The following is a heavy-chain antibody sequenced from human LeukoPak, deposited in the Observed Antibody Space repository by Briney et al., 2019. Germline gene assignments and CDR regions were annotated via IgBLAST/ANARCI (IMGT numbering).Heavy chain of an antibody. D-gene: IGHD1-1*01. Sequence: ASVKVSCKTSGYIFRNYDINWVRQATGQGLEWMGWMNPKSGNTGYARSFRGRVTMTRDTSLSTAYLELSSPTSDDTAVYYCARATPGGLHGYSFDYWGQGTVVTVFS. V-gene: IGHV1-8*01. CDR1: GYIFRNYD. J-gene: IGHJ4*02. CDR3: ARATPGGLHGYSFDY. CDR2: MNPKSGNT.